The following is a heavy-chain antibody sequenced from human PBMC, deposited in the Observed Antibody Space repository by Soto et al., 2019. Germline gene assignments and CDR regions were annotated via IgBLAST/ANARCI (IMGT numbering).Heavy chain of an antibody. CDR3: AKDYDFWSGYPSHFDY. J-gene: IGHJ4*02. Sequence: GGSLRLSCAASGFTFSSYAMSWVRQAPGKGLEWVSAISGSGGSTYYADSVKGRFTISRDNSKNTLYLQMNSLRAGDTAVYYCAKDYDFWSGYPSHFDYWGQGTLVTVSS. CDR1: GFTFSSYA. CDR2: ISGSGGST. V-gene: IGHV3-23*01. D-gene: IGHD3-3*01.